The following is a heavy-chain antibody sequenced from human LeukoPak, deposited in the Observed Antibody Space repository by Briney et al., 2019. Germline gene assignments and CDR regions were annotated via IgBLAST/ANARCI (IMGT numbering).Heavy chain of an antibody. D-gene: IGHD3-22*01. J-gene: IGHJ4*02. CDR2: IIPIFGTA. Sequence: SVKVSCKASGGTFNSYAISWVRQAPGQGLEWMGGIIPIFGTANYAQKFQGRVTITADESTSTAYMELSSLRSEDTAVYYCAVYYYDSSGYYSDYWGQGTLVTVSS. V-gene: IGHV1-69*01. CDR3: AVYYYDSSGYYSDY. CDR1: GGTFNSYA.